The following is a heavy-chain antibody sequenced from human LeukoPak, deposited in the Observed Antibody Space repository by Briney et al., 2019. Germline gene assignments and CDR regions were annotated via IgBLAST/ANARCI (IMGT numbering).Heavy chain of an antibody. J-gene: IGHJ4*02. CDR1: GASISSNTYY. V-gene: IGHV4-39*07. CDR2: IYHSGST. CDR3: ARGSGVRGPPFDY. D-gene: IGHD3-10*01. Sequence: TSETLSLTCTVSGASISSNTYYWGWIRQPPGKGLEWIGSIYHSGSTYYNPSLKSRVTISVDTSKNQFSLKLSSVTAADTAVYYCARGSGVRGPPFDYWGQGTLVTVSS.